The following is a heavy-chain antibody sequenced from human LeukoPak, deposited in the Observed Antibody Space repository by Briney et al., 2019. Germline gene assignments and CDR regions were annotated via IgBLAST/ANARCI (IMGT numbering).Heavy chain of an antibody. Sequence: GGSLRLSCAASGFTFNTFNMNWVRQAPGKGLEWVSSITSGGDYIYYADSVKGRFTTSRDNAKNSLSLQLNSLRVEDTAVYYCARGHYDVLVGPYKWTPDYWGQGTLVTVSS. CDR1: GFTFNTFN. CDR2: ITSGGDYI. V-gene: IGHV3-21*01. D-gene: IGHD3-9*01. CDR3: ARGHYDVLVGPYKWTPDY. J-gene: IGHJ4*02.